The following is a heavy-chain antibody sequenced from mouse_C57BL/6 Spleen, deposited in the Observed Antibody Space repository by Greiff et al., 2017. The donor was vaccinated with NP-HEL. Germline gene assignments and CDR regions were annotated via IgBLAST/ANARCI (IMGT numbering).Heavy chain of an antibody. V-gene: IGHV1-50*01. Sequence: QVQLKQPGAELVKPGASVKLSCKASGYTFTSYWMQWVKQRPGQGLEWIGEIDPSDSYTNYNQKFKGKATLTVDTSSSTAYMQLSSLTSEDSAVYYWAGSGDSYYSAWFADWGQGTLVTVSA. J-gene: IGHJ3*01. D-gene: IGHD2-3*01. CDR2: IDPSDSYT. CDR1: GYTFTSYW. CDR3: AGSGDSYYSAWFAD.